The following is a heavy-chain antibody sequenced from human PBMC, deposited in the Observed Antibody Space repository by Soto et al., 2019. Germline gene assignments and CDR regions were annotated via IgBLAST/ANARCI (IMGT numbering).Heavy chain of an antibody. Sequence: SQTLSLTFSVSGDVVNAGRSCLNWIRQPPGKGLEWIAYIDYGGDTKYNPSLESRVTISVDTSKNHFSLKLRSVTAADTAVYYCARDVSSPFDQWGRGNLVT. J-gene: IGHJ4*02. CDR3: ARDVSSPFDQ. CDR1: GDVVNAGRSC. CDR2: IDYGGDT. V-gene: IGHV4-61*03.